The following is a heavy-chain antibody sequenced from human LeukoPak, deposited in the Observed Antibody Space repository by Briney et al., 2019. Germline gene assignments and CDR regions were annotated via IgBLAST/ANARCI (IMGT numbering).Heavy chain of an antibody. CDR2: IIPILGIA. V-gene: IGHV1-69*02. J-gene: IGHJ4*02. CDR3: AVEYSSSALVSDY. CDR1: GGTFSSYT. D-gene: IGHD6-6*01. Sequence: SVKVSCKASGGTFSSYTISWVRQAPGQGLEWRGRIIPILGIANYAQKFQGRVTITADKSTSTAYMELSSLRSEDTAVYYCAVEYSSSALVSDYWGQGTLVTVSS.